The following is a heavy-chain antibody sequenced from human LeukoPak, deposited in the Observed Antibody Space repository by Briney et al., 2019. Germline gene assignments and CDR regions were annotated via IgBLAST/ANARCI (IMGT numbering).Heavy chain of an antibody. V-gene: IGHV3-74*03. CDR3: ARGGVPAAFDF. CDR1: GFTLSDYW. D-gene: IGHD3-16*01. J-gene: IGHJ3*01. CDR2: INGDGSST. Sequence: GGSLRLSCAASGFTLSDYWMHWVRQAPGKGLVWVSHINGDGSSTTSADSVKGRFTISRDNAKNMLYLQMNSLRAEDTAVYYCARGGVPAAFDFWGQGTMVTVSS.